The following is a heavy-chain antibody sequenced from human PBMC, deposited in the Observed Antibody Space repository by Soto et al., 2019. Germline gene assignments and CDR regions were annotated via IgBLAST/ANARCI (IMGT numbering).Heavy chain of an antibody. CDR1: GDSINSNTYY. CDR2: IYYTGSA. V-gene: IGHV4-39*01. CDR3: SGTSPGAPNLAGFDI. J-gene: IGHJ3*02. D-gene: IGHD3-10*01. Sequence: SETLSLTCIVSGDSINSNTYYWAWIRQSPGEGLEWIGSIYYTGSAFYNPALKGRVTISVDTSKNQFSLKMDSVTAADTAVYFSSGTSPGAPNLAGFDIWGRRTMVTVSS.